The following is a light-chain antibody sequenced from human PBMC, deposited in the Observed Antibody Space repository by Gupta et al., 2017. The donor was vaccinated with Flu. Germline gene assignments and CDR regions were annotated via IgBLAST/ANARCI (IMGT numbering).Light chain of an antibody. CDR1: QSVGRF. Sequence: EIVLTQSPVTLSLSPGERATLSCRASQSVGRFLAWYQQKPGQAPRLLIYDASNRATGIPARFSGSGSGTDFTITISSREPEDFAVYYCHQRSNWPPTAFGGGTKVEI. CDR2: DAS. V-gene: IGKV3-11*01. CDR3: HQRSNWPPTA. J-gene: IGKJ4*01.